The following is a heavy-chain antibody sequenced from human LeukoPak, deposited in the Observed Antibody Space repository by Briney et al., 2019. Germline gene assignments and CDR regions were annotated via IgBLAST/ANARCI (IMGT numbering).Heavy chain of an antibody. CDR1: GFTFSGYY. J-gene: IGHJ4*02. D-gene: IGHD6-19*01. Sequence: GGSLRLSCAASGFTFSGYYMSWVRQAPGKGLEWVSCIGSSSTYTNYADSVKGRFTISRDNAKNSLYLQMDGLRAEDTAVYYCARDRGAVAATWFDYWGQGTLVTASS. CDR3: ARDRGAVAATWFDY. CDR2: IGSSSTYT. V-gene: IGHV3-11*05.